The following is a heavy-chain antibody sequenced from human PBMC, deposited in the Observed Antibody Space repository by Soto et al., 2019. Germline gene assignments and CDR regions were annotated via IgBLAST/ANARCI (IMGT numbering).Heavy chain of an antibody. V-gene: IGHV3-64D*06. CDR3: VKGNQLLRYYFEF. CDR2: ITSDGDST. D-gene: IGHD2-15*01. CDR1: GFTFSNYA. Sequence: GGSLRLSCSVSGFTFSNYAMHWVRQAPGKGLEYVSGITSDGDSTWHADSVKDRFTISRDNSKNTLFLQMSSLRVEDTAIYFCVKGNQLLRYYFEFWGPGTLVTVSS. J-gene: IGHJ4*01.